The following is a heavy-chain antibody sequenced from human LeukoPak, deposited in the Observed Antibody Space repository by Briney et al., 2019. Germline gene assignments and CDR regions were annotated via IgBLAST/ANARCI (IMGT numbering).Heavy chain of an antibody. Sequence: ASVKVSCKASGYTFTGYYLHWVRQAPGQGLEWVVWINPNNGGTNYAQTFQGRVTMTRDTSISTAYMELSRLRFDDTAVYYCARGGSRSSGAFDIWGQGAMVTVSS. D-gene: IGHD6-13*01. CDR2: INPNNGGT. CDR3: ARGGSRSSGAFDI. V-gene: IGHV1-2*02. CDR1: GYTFTGYY. J-gene: IGHJ3*02.